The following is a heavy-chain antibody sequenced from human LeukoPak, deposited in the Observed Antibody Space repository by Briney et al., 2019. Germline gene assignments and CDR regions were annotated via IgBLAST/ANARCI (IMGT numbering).Heavy chain of an antibody. V-gene: IGHV4-61*02. Sequence: SETLSLTCTVSGGSISSGGYYWNWVRQPAGKGLEWIGRIYTSGSTNYNPSLKSRVTISVDTSKSQFSLKLSSVTAGDTAVYYCARPRLGATPFDAFDIWGQGTMVTVSS. CDR2: IYTSGST. D-gene: IGHD1-26*01. J-gene: IGHJ3*02. CDR1: GGSISSGGYY. CDR3: ARPRLGATPFDAFDI.